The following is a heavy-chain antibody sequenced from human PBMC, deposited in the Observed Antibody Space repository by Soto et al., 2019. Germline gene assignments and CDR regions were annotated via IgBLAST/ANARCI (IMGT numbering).Heavy chain of an antibody. CDR1: GFTFSSYG. V-gene: IGHV3-30*18. CDR2: ISYDGSNK. J-gene: IGHJ6*02. CDR3: AKRSKDFRGMDV. Sequence: PGGSLRLSCAASGFTFSSYGMHWVRQAPGKGLEWVAVISYDGSNKYYADSVKGRFTISRDNSKNTLYLQMNSLRAEDTAVYYCAKRSKDFRGMDVWGQGTTVTVSS.